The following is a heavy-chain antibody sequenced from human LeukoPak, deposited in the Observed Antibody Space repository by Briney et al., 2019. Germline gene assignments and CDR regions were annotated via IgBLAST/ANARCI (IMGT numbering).Heavy chain of an antibody. CDR3: ARVWELSFYY. CDR2: SYSGGSR. D-gene: IGHD1-26*01. V-gene: IGHV3-53*01. J-gene: IGHJ4*02. Sequence: GGSLRLSCAASGFTVSSSYMNWVRQAPGKGLEWVAVSYSGGSRSYAESVKGRFTISRDNSQNTLYLQMNSLRAEDTAVYYCARVWELSFYYWGQGTLVTVSS. CDR1: GFTVSSSY.